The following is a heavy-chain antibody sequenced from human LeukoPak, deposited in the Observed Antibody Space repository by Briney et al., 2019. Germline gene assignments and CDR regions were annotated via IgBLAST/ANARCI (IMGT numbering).Heavy chain of an antibody. V-gene: IGHV4-59*01. CDR3: ARVVTMVRGTSSLFDY. Sequence: GSLRLSCAASGFTFSSYAMSWIRQPPGKGLEWIGYIYYSGSTNYNPSLKSRVTISVDTSKNQFSLKLSSVTAADTAVYYCARVVTMVRGTSSLFDYWGQGTLVTVSS. D-gene: IGHD3-10*01. CDR1: GFTFSSYA. J-gene: IGHJ4*02. CDR2: IYYSGST.